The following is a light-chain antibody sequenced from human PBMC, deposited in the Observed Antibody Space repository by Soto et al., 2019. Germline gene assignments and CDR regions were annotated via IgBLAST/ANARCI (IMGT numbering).Light chain of an antibody. CDR1: SSDVGAYNY. J-gene: IGLJ2*01. Sequence: QSALTQPPSASGSPGQSVTISCTGTSSDVGAYNYVSWYQHHPGKPPKLMIYAVSKRPSGVPDRFSASKSANTASLAVSGLQADDEAGYYCTSHAGSHVVFGGGTKLTVL. CDR3: TSHAGSHVV. V-gene: IGLV2-8*01. CDR2: AVS.